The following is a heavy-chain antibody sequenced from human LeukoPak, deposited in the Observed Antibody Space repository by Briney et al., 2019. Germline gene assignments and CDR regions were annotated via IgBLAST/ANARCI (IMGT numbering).Heavy chain of an antibody. Sequence: DPSETLSLTCTVSGGSISSYYWSWIRQPPGKGLEWIGYIYYSGSTNYNPSLKSRVTISVDTSKNQFSLKLSSVTAADTAVYYCARDCGSYCQSYYYMDVWGKGTTVTVSS. CDR2: IYYSGST. CDR1: GGSISSYY. D-gene: IGHD1-26*01. J-gene: IGHJ6*03. CDR3: ARDCGSYCQSYYYMDV. V-gene: IGHV4-59*01.